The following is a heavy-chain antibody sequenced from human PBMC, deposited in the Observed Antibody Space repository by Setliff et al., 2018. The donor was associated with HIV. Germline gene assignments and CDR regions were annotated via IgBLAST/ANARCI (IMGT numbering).Heavy chain of an antibody. CDR2: LYQSGSA. D-gene: IGHD3-16*01. Sequence: SETLSLTCTVSYYSIRSEYYWGWVRQPPGKGLEWIGSLYQSGSAYYNPSLKSRVTMSVDTSKDQFSLRLRSVTAADTAVYYCVRLNTFILYTDYWGQGILGTVSS. J-gene: IGHJ4*02. CDR3: VRLNTFILYTDY. CDR1: YYSIRSEYY. V-gene: IGHV4-38-2*02.